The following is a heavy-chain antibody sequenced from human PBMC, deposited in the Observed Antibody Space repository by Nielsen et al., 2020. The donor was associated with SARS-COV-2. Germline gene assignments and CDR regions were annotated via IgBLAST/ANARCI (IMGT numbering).Heavy chain of an antibody. J-gene: IGHJ4*02. CDR3: VRIDMATISVDY. CDR2: ISPSNGNS. Sequence: ASVKVSCKASGYTFTSITITWVRQAPGQGLEWMGWISPSNGNSKYAQRLQGRVAMTADTSTRTAYMELRSLTSDDTAVYYCVRIDMATISVDYWGRGTLVTVSS. D-gene: IGHD5-24*01. CDR1: GYTFTSIT. V-gene: IGHV1-18*04.